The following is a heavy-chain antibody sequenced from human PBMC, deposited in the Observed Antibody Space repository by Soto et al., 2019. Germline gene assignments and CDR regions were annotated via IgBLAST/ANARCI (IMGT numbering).Heavy chain of an antibody. J-gene: IGHJ5*02. V-gene: IGHV4-38-2*02. D-gene: IGHD3-22*01. CDR2: IYHSGKT. Sequence: SETLSLTXVVSGYSISSGYYWAWVRQPPGKELEWIGSIYHSGKTYYKPSLRSRVTVSVDTSKNQFSMKLISVTAADTAVYYCARDKRVTMIGGWFDPWGQGTLVTVSS. CDR3: ARDKRVTMIGGWFDP. CDR1: GYSISSGYY.